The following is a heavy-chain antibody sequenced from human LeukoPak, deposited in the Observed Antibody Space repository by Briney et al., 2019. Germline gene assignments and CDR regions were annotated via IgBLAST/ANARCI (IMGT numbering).Heavy chain of an antibody. CDR2: INHSGST. CDR3: ARQQQLVPFDY. CDR1: GGSFSGYY. D-gene: IGHD6-13*01. V-gene: IGHV4-34*01. Sequence: SETLSLTCAVYGGSFSGYYWSWIRQPPGKGLEWIGEINHSGSTNYNPSLKSRVTISVDTSKNQFSPKLSSVTAADTAVYYCARQQQLVPFDYWGQGTLVTVSS. J-gene: IGHJ4*02.